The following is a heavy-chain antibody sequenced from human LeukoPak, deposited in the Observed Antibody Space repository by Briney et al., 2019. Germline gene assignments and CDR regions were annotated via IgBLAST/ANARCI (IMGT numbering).Heavy chain of an antibody. CDR3: ARAYGSGSYYNPFNY. CDR2: IIPILGIA. V-gene: IGHV1-69*04. J-gene: IGHJ4*02. D-gene: IGHD3-10*01. Sequence: PEASVKVSCKASGGTFSSYAISWVRQAPGQGLEWMGRIIPILGIANYAQKFQGRVTITADKSTSTACMELSSLRSEDTAVYYCARAYGSGSYYNPFNYWGQGTLVTVSS. CDR1: GGTFSSYA.